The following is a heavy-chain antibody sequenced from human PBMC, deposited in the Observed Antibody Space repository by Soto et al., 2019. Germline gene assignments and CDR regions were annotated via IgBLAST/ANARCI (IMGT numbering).Heavy chain of an antibody. D-gene: IGHD2-2*02. CDR1: GGSITTGGSY. CDR3: ARARFQVLYGKPYFDS. J-gene: IGHJ4*02. CDR2: IYHSGNT. V-gene: IGHV4-31*03. Sequence: SETLSLTCTVSGGSITTGGSYWSWIRQHPGKGLEWIGNIYHSGNTYYNPSLKSRLTISVDTSKNHLSLMVDSVTAADTAVYYCARARFQVLYGKPYFDSWGQGTLVTVSS.